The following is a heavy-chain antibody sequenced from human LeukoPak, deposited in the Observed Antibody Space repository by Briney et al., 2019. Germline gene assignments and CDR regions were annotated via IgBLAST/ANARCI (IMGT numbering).Heavy chain of an antibody. V-gene: IGHV3-74*01. J-gene: IGHJ6*02. D-gene: IGHD1-14*01. CDR3: ATGQGHGMDV. CDR1: GFTVSSYW. Sequence: GGSLRLSCAASGFTVSSYWMDWVRHVPGKGMVWVSRINSDGSSTSYADSVKGRFTISRDNGKNTLYLQMNSLRAEDTAVYYCATGQGHGMDVWGQGTTVTVSS. CDR2: INSDGSST.